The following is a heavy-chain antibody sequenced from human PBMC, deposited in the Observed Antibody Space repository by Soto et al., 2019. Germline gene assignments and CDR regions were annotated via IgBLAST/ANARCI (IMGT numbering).Heavy chain of an antibody. Sequence: GGSLRLSCAASGFTFTRYSMNWVRQAPGKGLEWVAAISASGGEERYAESVKGRLTISRDNSKNMLYLQMNSLRAEDTAVYYCAIGVVSASSNCYCCWLHPSGPGTLLTVSS. V-gene: IGHV3-30*03. J-gene: IGHJ5*02. CDR1: GFTFTRYS. CDR2: ISASGGEE. CDR3: AIGVVSASSNCYCCWLHP. D-gene: IGHD6-13*01.